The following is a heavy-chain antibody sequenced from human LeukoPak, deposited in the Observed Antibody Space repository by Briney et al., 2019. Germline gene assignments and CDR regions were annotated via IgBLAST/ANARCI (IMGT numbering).Heavy chain of an antibody. Sequence: SETLSLTCAVYGGSFSGYYWSWIRQPPGKGPEWIGEINHSGSTNYNPSLKSRVTISVDTSKNQFSLKLSSVTAADTAVYYCARIYCSSTSCRNYGMDVWGQGTTVTVSS. CDR3: ARIYCSSTSCRNYGMDV. CDR1: GGSFSGYY. CDR2: INHSGST. V-gene: IGHV4-34*01. D-gene: IGHD2-2*01. J-gene: IGHJ6*02.